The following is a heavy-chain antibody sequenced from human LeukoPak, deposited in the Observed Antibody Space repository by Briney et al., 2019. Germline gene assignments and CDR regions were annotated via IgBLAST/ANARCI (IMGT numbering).Heavy chain of an antibody. J-gene: IGHJ4*02. CDR3: ARGASDILTGYYPFDY. CDR1: GGTFSSYA. V-gene: IGHV1-69*05. D-gene: IGHD3-9*01. Sequence: GSSVKVSCKASGGTFSSYAISWVRQSPGQGLEWMGGIIPIFGTANYAQKFQGSVTITTDESTSTAYMELSSLRSEDTAVYYCARGASDILTGYYPFDYWGQGTLVTVSS. CDR2: IIPIFGTA.